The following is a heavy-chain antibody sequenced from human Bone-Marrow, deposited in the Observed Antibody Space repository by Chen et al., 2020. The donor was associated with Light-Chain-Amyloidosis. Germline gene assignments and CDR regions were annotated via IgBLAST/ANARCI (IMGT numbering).Heavy chain of an antibody. CDR1: GFTFSTYA. Sequence: EVQLVESGGGLVQPGGSLRRSCAASGFTFSTYAMHWVRQAPGKGLEYVSAITDNGGTTYYANSVKGRFTISRDNSKNTLYLQMGSLRVEDMAVYYCARDTLGTDWYFDLWGRGTLVTVSS. D-gene: IGHD1-26*01. J-gene: IGHJ2*01. V-gene: IGHV3-64*01. CDR2: ITDNGGTT. CDR3: ARDTLGTDWYFDL.